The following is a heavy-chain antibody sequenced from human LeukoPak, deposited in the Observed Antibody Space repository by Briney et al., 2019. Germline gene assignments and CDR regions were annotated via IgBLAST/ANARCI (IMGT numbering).Heavy chain of an antibody. D-gene: IGHD2-15*01. Sequence: VASVKVSCKASGYTFTSYYMHWVRQAPGQGLEWMGIINPSGGSTSYAQKFQGRVTMTRDTSTSTVYMELSSLRSEDTAVYYCAREKVVAATVGGAFDIWGQGTMVTVSS. CDR1: GYTFTSYY. CDR3: AREKVVAATVGGAFDI. V-gene: IGHV1-46*01. CDR2: INPSGGST. J-gene: IGHJ3*02.